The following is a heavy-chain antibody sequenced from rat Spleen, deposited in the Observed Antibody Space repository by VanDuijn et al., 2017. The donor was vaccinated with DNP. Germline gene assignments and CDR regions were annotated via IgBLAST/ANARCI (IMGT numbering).Heavy chain of an antibody. CDR2: INYDGGST. J-gene: IGHJ2*01. CDR1: GFTFSDYY. D-gene: IGHD4-1*01. CDR3: TRHVLPLRVWDY. V-gene: IGHV5-20*01. Sequence: EVQLVESGGGLVQPGRSLKLSCAASGFTFSDYYMAWVRQAPTKGLEWVAYINYDGGSTFYRDSVKGRFTISRDNAKSGLYLQMDSLRSEDTATYYCTRHVLPLRVWDYWGQGVMVTVSS.